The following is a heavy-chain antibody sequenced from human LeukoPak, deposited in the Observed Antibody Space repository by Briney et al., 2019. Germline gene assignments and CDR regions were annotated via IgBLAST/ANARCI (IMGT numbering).Heavy chain of an antibody. CDR2: IYRFGNT. CDR3: ARVVDNSSSGQNFFDF. Sequence: SETLSLTCAVSGYSIDSGYYWGWIRQSPGRGLEWVGSIYRFGNTYYNPSLKSRVTLSVDTSKNRLSLRLTPVTAADTALYLFARVVDNSSSGQNFFDFWGHGTLVIVSS. V-gene: IGHV4-38-2*01. D-gene: IGHD6-6*01. CDR1: GYSIDSGYY. J-gene: IGHJ4*01.